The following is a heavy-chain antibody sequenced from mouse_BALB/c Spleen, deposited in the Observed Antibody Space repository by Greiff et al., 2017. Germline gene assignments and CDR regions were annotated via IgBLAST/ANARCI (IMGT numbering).Heavy chain of an antibody. Sequence: VQLQQSGAELAKPGASVKMSCKASGYTFTSYWMHWVKQRPGQGLEWIGYINPSTGYTEYNQKFKDKATLTADKSSSTAYMQLSSLTSEDSAVYYCARFGGLRQYYFDYWGQGTTLTVSS. CDR1: GYTFTSYW. CDR3: ARFGGLRQYYFDY. V-gene: IGHV1-7*01. J-gene: IGHJ2*01. CDR2: INPSTGYT. D-gene: IGHD2-4*01.